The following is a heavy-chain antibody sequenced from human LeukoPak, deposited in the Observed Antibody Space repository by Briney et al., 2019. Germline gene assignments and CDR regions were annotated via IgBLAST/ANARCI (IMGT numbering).Heavy chain of an antibody. CDR2: IYSGGST. D-gene: IGHD3-10*01. J-gene: IGHJ4*02. CDR1: GFTVSSNY. CDR3: APYYYDSGRPLY. Sequence: GGSLRLSCAASGFTVSSNYMSWVRQAPGKGLEWVSVIYSGGSTYYADSVKGRFTISRDNSKNTLYLQMNSLRAEDTAIHYCAPYYYDSGRPLYWGQGTLVTVSS. V-gene: IGHV3-53*01.